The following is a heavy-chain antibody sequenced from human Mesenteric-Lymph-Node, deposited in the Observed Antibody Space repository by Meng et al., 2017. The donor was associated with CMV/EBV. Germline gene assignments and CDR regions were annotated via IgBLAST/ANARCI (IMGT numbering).Heavy chain of an antibody. V-gene: IGHV3-48*04. D-gene: IGHD6-19*01. CDR2: ISSSSSTI. Sequence: GGSLRLSCAASGFTFSSYSMNWVRQAPGKGLEWVSYISSSSSTIYYADSVKGRFTISRDNAKNSLYLQMNSLRAEDTAVYYCAKDGYSSGWHTDYWGQGTLVTVSS. CDR3: AKDGYSSGWHTDY. CDR1: GFTFSSYS. J-gene: IGHJ4*02.